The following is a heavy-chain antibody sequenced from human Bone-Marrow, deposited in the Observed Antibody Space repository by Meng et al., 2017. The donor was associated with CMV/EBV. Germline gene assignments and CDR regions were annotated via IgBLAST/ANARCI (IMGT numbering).Heavy chain of an antibody. V-gene: IGHV1-46*01. Sequence: ASVKVSCKASGYTFTSYYMHWVRQATGQGLEWMGIINPSGGSTSYAQKFQGRVTMTRDTSTSTVYMELSRLRSEDTDVYYCARGPLRTYGWFDPWGQGTLVTVSS. J-gene: IGHJ5*02. CDR2: INPSGGST. CDR3: ARGPLRTYGWFDP. D-gene: IGHD1-7*01. CDR1: GYTFTSYY.